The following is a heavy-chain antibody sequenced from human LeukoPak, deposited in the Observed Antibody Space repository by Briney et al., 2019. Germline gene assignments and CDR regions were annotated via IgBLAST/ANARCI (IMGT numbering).Heavy chain of an antibody. CDR2: IYRDGST. Sequence: GGSLRLSCAASGFTFSSYWMHWVRQAPGKGLEWVTGIYRDGSTYYADSVKGRFTISRDNSKNILYLQMNSLRVEDTALYYCALDCCTGSRFDHWGQGTLVTVPS. V-gene: IGHV3-53*01. D-gene: IGHD2-8*02. CDR3: ALDCCTGSRFDH. J-gene: IGHJ4*02. CDR1: GFTFSSYW.